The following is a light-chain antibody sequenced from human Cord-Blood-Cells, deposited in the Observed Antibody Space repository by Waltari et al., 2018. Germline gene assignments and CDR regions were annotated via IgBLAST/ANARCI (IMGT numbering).Light chain of an antibody. CDR3: QQSYSTPFT. CDR1: QSISSS. CDR2: AAS. V-gene: IGKV1-39*01. J-gene: IGKJ3*01. Sequence: DIQMTQSPSSLSASVGDRVTITCRASQSISSSLNWYQQKPGKAPKLVIYAASSLQSGVPSRFSGSGSGTDFTLTISSLQPEDFATYYCQQSYSTPFTFGPGTKVYIK.